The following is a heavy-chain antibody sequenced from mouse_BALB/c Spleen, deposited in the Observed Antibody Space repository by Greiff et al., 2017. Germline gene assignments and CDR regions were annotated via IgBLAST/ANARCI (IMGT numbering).Heavy chain of an antibody. V-gene: IGHV5-12-2*01. CDR1: GFTFSSYT. J-gene: IGHJ3*01. CDR3: ADYYGSGAWFAY. D-gene: IGHD1-1*01. CDR2: ISNGGGST. Sequence: EVKLVESGGGLVQPGGSLKLSCAASGFTFSSYTMSWVRQTPEKRLEWVAYISNGGGSTYYPDTVKGRFTISRDNAKNTLYLQMSSLKSEDTAMYYCADYYGSGAWFAYWAKGLWSLSLQ.